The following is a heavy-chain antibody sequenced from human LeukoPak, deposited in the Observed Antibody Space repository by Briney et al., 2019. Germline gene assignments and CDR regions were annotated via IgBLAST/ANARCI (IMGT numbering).Heavy chain of an antibody. CDR1: GFTFGSYW. J-gene: IGHJ6*03. V-gene: IGHV3-7*01. CDR2: IKQDGGEK. D-gene: IGHD2-2*01. Sequence: GGSLRPSRAASGFTFGSYWMSWVRQTPGKGLEWVANIKQDGGEKYYVDSVKGRFTISRENAENSLFLQMNSLRAEDTAVYYCARVPAADYYYYYHVDVWGKGTTVTVSS. CDR3: ARVPAADYYYYYHVDV.